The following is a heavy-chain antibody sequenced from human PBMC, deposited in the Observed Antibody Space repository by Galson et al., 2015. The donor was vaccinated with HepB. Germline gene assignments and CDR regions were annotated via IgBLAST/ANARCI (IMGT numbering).Heavy chain of an antibody. Sequence: SLRISCAASGFTFSGYGMHWVRQAPGKGLEWVAFLSYGGSDKYYADSVKGRFTISRDNSKNTLFLQMNSLRGDDTAVYYCAKESSGITVTKYLDYWGQGTLVTVSS. J-gene: IGHJ4*02. CDR3: AKESSGITVTKYLDY. V-gene: IGHV3-30*18. D-gene: IGHD4-11*01. CDR2: LSYGGSDK. CDR1: GFTFSGYG.